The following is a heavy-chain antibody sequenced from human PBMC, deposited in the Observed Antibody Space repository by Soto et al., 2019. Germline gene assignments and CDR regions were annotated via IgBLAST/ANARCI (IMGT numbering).Heavy chain of an antibody. CDR1: GFTFSNSW. CDR3: ISVGPSFDY. Sequence: HGGSLRLSCAASGFTFSNSWMYWVRQGPGKGLVWVSRISGDGRSTSYADSVRGRFTISRDNAKSTLHLQMNSLRAEDTAVYYCISVGPSFDYWGQGTLVTSPQ. V-gene: IGHV3-74*01. D-gene: IGHD1-26*01. J-gene: IGHJ4*02. CDR2: ISGDGRST.